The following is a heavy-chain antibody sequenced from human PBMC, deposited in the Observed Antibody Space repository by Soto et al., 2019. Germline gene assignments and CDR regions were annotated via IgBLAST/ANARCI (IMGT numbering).Heavy chain of an antibody. CDR2: ISSDGSEK. CDR3: ANSWTTLTTGFDF. CDR1: RFTYSNYA. Sequence: PGGSLRLSCVASRFTYSNYAMHWVRPAPGKGLGWVAVISSDGSEKYYLDSVRDRFTISRDNSKNTLYLQMNNLRPEDTAMYYCANSWTTLTTGFDFWGQGALVTVSS. D-gene: IGHD4-17*01. J-gene: IGHJ4*02. V-gene: IGHV3-30*18.